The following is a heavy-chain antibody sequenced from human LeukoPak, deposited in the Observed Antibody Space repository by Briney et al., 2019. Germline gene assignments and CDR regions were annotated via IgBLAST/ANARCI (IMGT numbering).Heavy chain of an antibody. V-gene: IGHV4-34*01. CDR2: INHSGST. CDR3: APTLDV. CDR1: GGSFSGYY. D-gene: IGHD2-15*01. J-gene: IGHJ6*02. Sequence: SETLSLTCAVYGGSFSGYYWSWIRQPPGKGLEWTGEINHSGSTNYNPSLKSRVTISVDTSKNQFSLKLSSVTAADTAVYYCAPTLDVWGQGTTVTVSS.